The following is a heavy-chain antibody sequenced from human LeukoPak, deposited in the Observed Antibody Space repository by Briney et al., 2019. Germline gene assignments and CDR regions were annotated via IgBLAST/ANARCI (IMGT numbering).Heavy chain of an antibody. D-gene: IGHD6-6*01. CDR3: AGSSQLGYFDY. CDR1: GGTFSSYA. CDR2: IIPILGIA. V-gene: IGHV1-69*04. J-gene: IGHJ4*02. Sequence: ASVKVSCKAPGGTFSSYAISWVRQAPGQGLEWMGRIIPILGIANYAQKFQGRVTITADKSTSTAYMELSSLRSEDTAVYYCAGSSQLGYFDYWGQGTLVTVSS.